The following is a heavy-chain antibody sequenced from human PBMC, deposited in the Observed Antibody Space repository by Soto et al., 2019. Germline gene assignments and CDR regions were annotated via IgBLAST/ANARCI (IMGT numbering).Heavy chain of an antibody. Sequence: PGGSLRLSCAASGFTFSSYSMNWVRQAPGKGLEWVSSISSSSSYIYYADSVKGRFTISRDNAKNSLYLQMNSLRAEDTAVYYCARELGRPYGSGSYGPKDYWGQGTLVTVSS. CDR3: ARELGRPYGSGSYGPKDY. CDR1: GFTFSSYS. CDR2: ISSSSSYI. J-gene: IGHJ4*02. V-gene: IGHV3-21*01. D-gene: IGHD3-10*01.